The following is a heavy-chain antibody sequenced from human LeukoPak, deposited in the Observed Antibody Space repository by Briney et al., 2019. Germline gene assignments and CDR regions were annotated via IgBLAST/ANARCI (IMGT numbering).Heavy chain of an antibody. CDR1: GYTFTSYG. CDR3: ARDRSSSWYPNCYYGMDV. Sequence: EASVKVSCKASGYTFTSYGISWVRQAPGQGLEWMGWISAYNGNTNYAQKLQGRVTMTTDTSTSTAYMELRSLRSDDTAVYYCARDRSSSWYPNCYYGMDVWGQGTTVTVSS. V-gene: IGHV1-18*01. J-gene: IGHJ6*02. CDR2: ISAYNGNT. D-gene: IGHD6-13*01.